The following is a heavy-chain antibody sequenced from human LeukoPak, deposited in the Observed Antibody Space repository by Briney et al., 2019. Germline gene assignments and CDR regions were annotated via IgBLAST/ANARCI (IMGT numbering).Heavy chain of an antibody. D-gene: IGHD3-22*01. CDR1: GFTFSSFW. J-gene: IGHJ3*02. CDR2: IKEDGSEQ. V-gene: IGHV3-7*01. CDR3: ARDPYYYNSSFGAFDI. Sequence: GGSLRLSCAASGFTFSSFWMTWVRQAPRKGLEWVANIKEDGSEQYSVDSVKGGFTISRDNAKNSLYLQMNSLRAEDTCVYYCARDPYYYNSSFGAFDIWGQGTLVTVSS.